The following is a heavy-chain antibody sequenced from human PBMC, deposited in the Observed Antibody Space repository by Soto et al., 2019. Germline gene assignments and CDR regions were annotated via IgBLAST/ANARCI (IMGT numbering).Heavy chain of an antibody. V-gene: IGHV1-2*02. CDR3: ARVLGYCSSTSCFGSFRY. CDR2: INPNSGGT. Sequence: ASVKVSCKASGYTFTGYYMHWARQAPGQGLEWMGWINPNSGGTNYAQKFQGRVTMTRDTSISTAYMELSRLRSDDTAVYYCARVLGYCSSTSCFGSFRYWGQGTLVTVSS. J-gene: IGHJ4*02. D-gene: IGHD2-2*01. CDR1: GYTFTGYY.